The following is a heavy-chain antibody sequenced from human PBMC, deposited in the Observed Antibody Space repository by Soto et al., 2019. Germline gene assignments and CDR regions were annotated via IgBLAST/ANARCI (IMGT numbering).Heavy chain of an antibody. Sequence: GVSLQISCKGSGYSFTSYAISCVGQMPGKGLEWMGMIDPSDSYTNYSPSLQGHVTISADKSISTAYLQWSSLKASDTAMYYCASATMIVRDYYYYCMDVWGEGTTVTVSS. J-gene: IGHJ6*04. V-gene: IGHV5-10-1*01. CDR2: IDPSDSYT. CDR3: ASATMIVRDYYYYCMDV. CDR1: GYSFTSYA. D-gene: IGHD3-22*01.